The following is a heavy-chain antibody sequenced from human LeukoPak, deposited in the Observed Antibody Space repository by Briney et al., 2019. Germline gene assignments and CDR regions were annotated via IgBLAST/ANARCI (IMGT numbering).Heavy chain of an antibody. CDR2: IYYSGST. CDR1: GGSFSGYY. CDR3: ARDSGEYYYGSGSFFDY. Sequence: PSETLSLTCGVSGGSFSGYYWNWIRQAPGKGLEWIGYIYYSGSTYYNPSLKSRVTISVDTSKNQFSLKLSSVTAADTAVYYCARDSGEYYYGSGSFFDYWGQGTLVTVSS. J-gene: IGHJ4*02. D-gene: IGHD3-10*01. V-gene: IGHV4-59*06.